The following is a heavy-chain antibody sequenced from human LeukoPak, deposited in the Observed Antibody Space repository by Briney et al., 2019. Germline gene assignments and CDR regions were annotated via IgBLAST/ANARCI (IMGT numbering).Heavy chain of an antibody. V-gene: IGHV3-23*01. CDR1: GFTFSNHA. CDR2: ISGSGSDT. J-gene: IGHJ4*02. Sequence: GGSLRLSCAASGFTFSNHAMNWVRQTPGKGLEWVSGISGSGSDTDYADSVKGRLTISRDNSKNTLYLQIKSRRAEDTAVFYXXXXXXXXXXXXXXXYXXPGTLVTVSS. CDR3: XXXXXXXXXXXXXXY.